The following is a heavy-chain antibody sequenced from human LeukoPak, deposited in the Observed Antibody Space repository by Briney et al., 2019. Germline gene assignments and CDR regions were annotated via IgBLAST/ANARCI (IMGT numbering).Heavy chain of an antibody. V-gene: IGHV3-72*01. CDR1: GFIFSDHY. CDR3: VRSYSAGQNGMDV. CDR2: SRNKANSYTT. J-gene: IGHJ6*02. D-gene: IGHD3-10*01. Sequence: PGGSLRLSCAVSGFIFSDHYIEWVRQAPGKGLDGVGRSRNKANSYTTEYAASVKGRFTFLRDDSKNLLYLQMNSLKSEDTAVYYCVRSYSAGQNGMDVWGQGTTVTVSS.